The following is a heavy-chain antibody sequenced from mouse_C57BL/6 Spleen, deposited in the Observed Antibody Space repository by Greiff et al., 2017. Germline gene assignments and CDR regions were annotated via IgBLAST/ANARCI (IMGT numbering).Heavy chain of an antibody. CDR3: ARRYYSKDGLAY. CDR1: GFTFSSYW. D-gene: IGHD2-5*01. J-gene: IGHJ3*01. V-gene: IGHV1-52*01. Sequence: QVQLQQPGAGLVRPGSSVKLSCAASGFTFSSYWMHWVQQSPIQGLEWVGNIGPSDSDTHYTHKFKDQATLTVDKSSSKAYMQLSSLTYEDSAVYYCARRYYSKDGLAYWGQGTPVTVSA. CDR2: IGPSDSDT.